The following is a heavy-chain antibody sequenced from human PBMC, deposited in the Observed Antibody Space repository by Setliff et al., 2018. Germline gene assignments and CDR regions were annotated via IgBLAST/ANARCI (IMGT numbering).Heavy chain of an antibody. CDR3: ARAPHIWFGELVTFDDAFDI. J-gene: IGHJ3*02. Sequence: SETLSLTCAVYGGSFTDHFWSWIRQPPGKGLEWIGEINHSGSTNYNPSLKSRVSISVDASKNQFSLKLTSVTAADTAVYFCARAPHIWFGELVTFDDAFDIWGQGTMVTVSS. CDR2: INHSGST. D-gene: IGHD3-10*01. V-gene: IGHV4-34*01. CDR1: GGSFTDHF.